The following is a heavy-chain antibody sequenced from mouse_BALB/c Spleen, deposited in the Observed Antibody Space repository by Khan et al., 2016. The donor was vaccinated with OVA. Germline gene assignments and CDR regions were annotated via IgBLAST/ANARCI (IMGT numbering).Heavy chain of an antibody. V-gene: IGHV2-6-5*01. CDR3: AKQIWSPYYGMDY. J-gene: IGHJ4*01. CDR2: IWGGGST. D-gene: IGHD1-1*02. Sequence: QVQLKESGPGLVAPSQSLSITCTVSGFSLTDHGVSWIRQPPGKGLEWLGVIWGGGSTYYNSVLKSRLSISKDNSKSQVFLKMNSLQTDDTAMYYCAKQIWSPYYGMDYWGPGTSVTVSS. CDR1: GFSLTDHG.